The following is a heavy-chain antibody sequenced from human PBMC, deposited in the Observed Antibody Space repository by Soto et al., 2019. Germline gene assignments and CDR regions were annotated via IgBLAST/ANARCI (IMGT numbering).Heavy chain of an antibody. CDR1: GYSLTSYW. Sequence: EVQLVQSGAEVKKPGESLRISCKGSGYSLTSYWISWVRQMPGKGLEWMGRIDPSDSYTNYRPSFQGHVTISADKSISTAYPEWSSLKASDTAMYYCARHRVQDIVGVVAATRRGIGMDVWGQGTTVTGSS. J-gene: IGHJ6*02. V-gene: IGHV5-10-1*01. CDR2: IDPSDSYT. D-gene: IGHD2-15*01. CDR3: ARHRVQDIVGVVAATRRGIGMDV.